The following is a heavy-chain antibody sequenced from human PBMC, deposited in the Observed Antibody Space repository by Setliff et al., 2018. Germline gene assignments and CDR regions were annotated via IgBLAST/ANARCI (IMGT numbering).Heavy chain of an antibody. CDR2: IYHSGST. D-gene: IGHD6-19*01. Sequence: SETLSLTCAVYGGSFSGYYWSWIRQPPGEGLEWIGSIYHSGSTYYNPSLKSRVTISVDTSKNQFSLKLSSVTAADTAVYYCARENLSSGWYVGGYYYYYGMDVWGQGTTVTVSS. V-gene: IGHV4-34*01. J-gene: IGHJ6*02. CDR1: GGSFSGYY. CDR3: ARENLSSGWYVGGYYYYYGMDV.